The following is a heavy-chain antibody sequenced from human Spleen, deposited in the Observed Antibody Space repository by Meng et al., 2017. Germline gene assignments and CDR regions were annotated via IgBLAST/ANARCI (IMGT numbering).Heavy chain of an antibody. J-gene: IGHJ4*02. CDR3: ARGPTTMAHDFDY. V-gene: IGHV4-34*01. CDR2: INHSGST. D-gene: IGHD4-11*01. Sequence: QRQKWGAGLLRPSETLSLTCVVSGGSFSDYDWSWTRQPPGKGLEWIGEINHSGSTNYNPSLESRATISVDTSQNNLSLKLSSVTAADSAVYYCARGPTTMAHDFDYWGQGTLVTVSS. CDR1: GGSFSDYD.